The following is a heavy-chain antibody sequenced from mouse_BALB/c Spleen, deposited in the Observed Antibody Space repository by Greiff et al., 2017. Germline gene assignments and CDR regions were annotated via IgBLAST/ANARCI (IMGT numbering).Heavy chain of an antibody. CDR2: INPSTGYT. V-gene: IGHV1-7*01. D-gene: IGHD1-2*01. CDR1: GYTFTSYW. Sequence: VQLQQSGAELAKPGASVKMSCKASGYTFTSYWMHWVKQRPGQGLEWIGYINPSTGYTEYNQKFKDKATLTADKSSSTAYMQLSSLTSEDSAVYYCARRGDYYGYSFAYWGQGTLVTVSA. J-gene: IGHJ3*01. CDR3: ARRGDYYGYSFAY.